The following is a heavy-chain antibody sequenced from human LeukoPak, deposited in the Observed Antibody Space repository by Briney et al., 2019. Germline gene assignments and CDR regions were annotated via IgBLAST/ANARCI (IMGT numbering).Heavy chain of an antibody. CDR1: GGSFSGYY. V-gene: IGHV4-34*01. CDR2: INHSGST. J-gene: IGHJ4*02. CDR3: AQIYRGLGAYSYGYTS. D-gene: IGHD5-18*01. Sequence: SETLSLTCAVYGGSFSGYYWSWIRQPPGKGLEWIGEINHSGSTNYNPSLKSRVTISVDTSKNQFSLKLSSVTAADTAVYYCAQIYRGLGAYSYGYTSWGQGTLVTVSS.